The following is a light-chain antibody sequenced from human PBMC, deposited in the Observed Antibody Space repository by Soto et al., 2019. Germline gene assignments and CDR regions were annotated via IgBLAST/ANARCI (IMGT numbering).Light chain of an antibody. CDR3: QQYNSWPPLT. J-gene: IGKJ4*01. V-gene: IGKV3D-15*01. Sequence: EIVMTQSPATLSVSPGERATLSCRASQSVSSNLAWYQQKPGQAPRLLIYGASTRATGIPVRFSGSGAGTEFTLTISSRQSEDFAVYYCQQYNSWPPLTFGGGTKVEIK. CDR2: GAS. CDR1: QSVSSN.